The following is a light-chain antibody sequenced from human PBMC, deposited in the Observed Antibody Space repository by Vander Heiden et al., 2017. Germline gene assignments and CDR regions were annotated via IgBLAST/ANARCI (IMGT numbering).Light chain of an antibody. J-gene: IGLJ2*01. CDR3: QSYDSSLSGSV. Sequence: QPVPTQPPSVSGAPVLRGTIPCTGNSSTLGAGYDVHWYQHLPGTAPPLLIYGTSNRPSGVPARFSGSKSGTSASLAITGLQAEDEPDYYCQSYDSSLSGSVFGGGTKLTVL. V-gene: IGLV1-40*01. CDR1: SSTLGAGYD. CDR2: GTS.